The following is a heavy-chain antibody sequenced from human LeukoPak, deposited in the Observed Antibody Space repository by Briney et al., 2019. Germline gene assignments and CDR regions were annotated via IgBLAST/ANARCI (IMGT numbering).Heavy chain of an antibody. J-gene: IGHJ4*02. D-gene: IGHD1-26*01. CDR3: ARDLARIVGATRVY. CDR1: GFTFSSYS. Sequence: PGGSPRLSCAASGFTFSSYSMNWVRQAPGKGLEWVSYISSSSSTIYYADSVKGRFTISRDNAKNSLYLQMNSLRAEDTAVYYCARDLARIVGATRVYWGQGTLVTVSS. V-gene: IGHV3-48*01. CDR2: ISSSSSTI.